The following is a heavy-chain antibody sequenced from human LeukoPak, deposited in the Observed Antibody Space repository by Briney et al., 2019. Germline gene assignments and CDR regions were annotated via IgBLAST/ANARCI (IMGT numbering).Heavy chain of an antibody. CDR1: GFTFSTYE. V-gene: IGHV3-48*03. CDR2: ISSSGSRI. Sequence: GGSLRLSCAASGFTFSTYEMNWVRQAPGKGLEGVSYISSSGSRIYYADSVKGRFTISRDNAKNSLYLQMNSLRAEDTAVYYCARDRINWNDGLDPWGQGTLVTVSS. CDR3: ARDRINWNDGLDP. D-gene: IGHD1-20*01. J-gene: IGHJ5*02.